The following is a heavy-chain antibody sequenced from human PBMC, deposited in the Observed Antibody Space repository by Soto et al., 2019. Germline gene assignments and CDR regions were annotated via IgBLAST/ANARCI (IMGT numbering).Heavy chain of an antibody. J-gene: IGHJ4*02. CDR3: ARMLLGHDYGGNSVDY. D-gene: IGHD4-17*01. V-gene: IGHV4-34*01. CDR2: INHSGST. CDR1: GGSFSGYY. Sequence: QVQLQQWGAGLLKPSETLSLTCAVYGGSFSGYYWSWIRQPPGKGLEWIGEINHSGSTNYNPSLKSRVTISVDTSTNQFSLKLSSVTAADTAVYYCARMLLGHDYGGNSVDYWGQGTLVTVSS.